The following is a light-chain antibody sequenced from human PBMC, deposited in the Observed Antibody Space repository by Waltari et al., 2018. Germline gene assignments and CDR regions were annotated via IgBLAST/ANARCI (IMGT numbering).Light chain of an antibody. J-gene: IGLJ3*02. Sequence: QSILTQPPSVSGAPGQKVTISCTGSSSNIGAGYDVHWYQQLPGAAPKLSIYGNNNRPSGVPDRFSGSKSGTSASLDITGLQTEDEADYYCQSYDSSLSDSGVFGGGTKVTVL. CDR1: SSNIGAGYD. V-gene: IGLV1-40*01. CDR2: GNN. CDR3: QSYDSSLSDSGV.